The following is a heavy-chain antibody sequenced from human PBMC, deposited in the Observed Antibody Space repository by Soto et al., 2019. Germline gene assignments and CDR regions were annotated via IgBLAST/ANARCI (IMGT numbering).Heavy chain of an antibody. CDR3: AREGGESSDGLYYFDS. D-gene: IGHD3-16*01. J-gene: IGHJ4*02. CDR2: IYYSGNT. V-gene: IGHV4-31*03. CDR1: GGSISSGGYY. Sequence: SETLSLTCTVSGGSISSGGYYWSWIRQHPGKGLEWIGYIYYSGNTDYNPSLKSRLAISIDTSKNQFSLKLSSVTAADTAVYFCAREGGESSDGLYYFDSWGQGSLVTVSS.